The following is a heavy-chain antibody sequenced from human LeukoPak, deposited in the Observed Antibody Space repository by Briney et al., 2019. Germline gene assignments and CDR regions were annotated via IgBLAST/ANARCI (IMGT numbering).Heavy chain of an antibody. CDR1: GFTFSSYW. J-gene: IGHJ6*02. Sequence: GGSLRLSCAASGFTFSSYWMHWVRQAPGKGLVWVSRINSDGSSTSYADSVKGRFTISRDNAKNTLYLQMNSLRAEDTAVYYCARGSYYCGSGSYRPYYYYYGMDVWGQGTTVTVSS. D-gene: IGHD3-10*01. CDR2: INSDGSST. CDR3: ARGSYYCGSGSYRPYYYYYGMDV. V-gene: IGHV3-74*01.